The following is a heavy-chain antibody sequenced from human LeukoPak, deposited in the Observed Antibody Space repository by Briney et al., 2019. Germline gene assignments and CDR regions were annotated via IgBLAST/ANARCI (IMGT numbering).Heavy chain of an antibody. Sequence: GGSLRLSCAASGFTFSSYAMHWVRQARGKGREDVSARSSNGGSTYYANSVKGRFTIYRDNSKNTLYLQMGSLRAEDMAVYYCAREMGYCSSTSCPTDPWGQGTLVTVSS. V-gene: IGHV3-64*01. D-gene: IGHD2-2*01. CDR3: AREMGYCSSTSCPTDP. CDR1: GFTFSSYA. CDR2: RSSNGGST. J-gene: IGHJ5*02.